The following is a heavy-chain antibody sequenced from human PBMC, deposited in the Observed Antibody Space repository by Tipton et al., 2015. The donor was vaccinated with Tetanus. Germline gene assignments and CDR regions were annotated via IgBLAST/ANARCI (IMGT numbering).Heavy chain of an antibody. Sequence: QLVQSGAEVKKPGASGKVSCKASGYTFTSYDINWVRQATGQGLEWMGWMNPNSGNTGYAQKFQGRVTMTRNTSISTAYMELSSLRSEDTAVYYCAGGRAVAGRTPLDYWGQGTLVTVSS. CDR3: AGGRAVAGRTPLDY. CDR1: GYTFTSYD. D-gene: IGHD6-19*01. CDR2: MNPNSGNT. V-gene: IGHV1-8*01. J-gene: IGHJ4*02.